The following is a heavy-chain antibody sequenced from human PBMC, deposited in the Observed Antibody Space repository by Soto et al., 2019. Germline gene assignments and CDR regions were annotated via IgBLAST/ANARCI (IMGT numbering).Heavy chain of an antibody. CDR2: ISYDGSNK. CDR3: AKDPQYCGGDCYKDY. V-gene: IGHV3-30*18. J-gene: IGHJ4*02. D-gene: IGHD2-21*02. Sequence: GGSLRLSCVASGFTFSRSAMTWVRQAPGQGLEWVAVISYDGSNKYYADSVKGRFTISRDNSKNTLYLQMNSLRAEDTAVYYCAKDPQYCGGDCYKDYWGQGTLVTVSS. CDR1: GFTFSRSA.